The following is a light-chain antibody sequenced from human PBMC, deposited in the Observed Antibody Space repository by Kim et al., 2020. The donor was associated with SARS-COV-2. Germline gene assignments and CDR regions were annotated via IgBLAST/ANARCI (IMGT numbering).Light chain of an antibody. CDR2: GKN. CDR3: KSRDSSGNLLV. J-gene: IGLJ2*01. V-gene: IGLV3-19*01. Sequence: ALGQTVRITCQGDNLRTYYASWDQQKPGQAPVLVIFGKNNRPSGIPDRFSGSSSGNTASLTITGAQAEDEADYYCKSRDSSGNLLVFGGGTKVTVL. CDR1: NLRTYY.